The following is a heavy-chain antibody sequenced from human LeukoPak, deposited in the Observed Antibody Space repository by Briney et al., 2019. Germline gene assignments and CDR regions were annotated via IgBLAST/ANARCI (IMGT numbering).Heavy chain of an antibody. J-gene: IGHJ4*02. V-gene: IGHV3-30*02. D-gene: IGHD3-9*01. CDR3: ARGLPHDILTGDNSDY. Sequence: PGGSLRLSCAASGFTFSSYGMHWVRQAPGKGLEWVAFIRYDGSNKYYADSVKGRFTISRDNSKNTLYLQMNSLRAEDTAVYYCARGLPHDILTGDNSDYWGQGTLVTVSS. CDR2: IRYDGSNK. CDR1: GFTFSSYG.